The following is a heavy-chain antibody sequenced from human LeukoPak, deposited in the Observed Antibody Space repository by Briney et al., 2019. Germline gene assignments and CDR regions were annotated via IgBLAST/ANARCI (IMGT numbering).Heavy chain of an antibody. CDR1: GFTSADYV. D-gene: IGHD3-22*01. CDR3: ARGFRYYYDSSGSYYFDY. V-gene: IGHV3-20*04. CDR2: FYWNGGRT. Sequence: VGSLRLSCAPPGFTSADYVMSRGRQAPGKRLEWVSDFYWNGGRTGYADSVKGRFTISRDNAKNSLYLQMKSLRAEDTALYYCARGFRYYYDSSGSYYFDYWGQGTLATVSS. J-gene: IGHJ4*02.